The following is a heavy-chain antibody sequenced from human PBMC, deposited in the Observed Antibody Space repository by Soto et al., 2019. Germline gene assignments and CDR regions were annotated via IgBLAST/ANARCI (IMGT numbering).Heavy chain of an antibody. CDR3: AKKVSGARPFDC. Sequence: PGGSLRLSCEASGFTFSTYAMSWVRQTPGKGLEWVSAISGSGGTKDYADSVKGRFTISRDNSKNTVYLQMNSLRAEDTAVYYCAKKVSGARPFDCWGQGTLVTVSS. J-gene: IGHJ4*02. CDR2: ISGSGGTK. D-gene: IGHD6-19*01. V-gene: IGHV3-23*01. CDR1: GFTFSTYA.